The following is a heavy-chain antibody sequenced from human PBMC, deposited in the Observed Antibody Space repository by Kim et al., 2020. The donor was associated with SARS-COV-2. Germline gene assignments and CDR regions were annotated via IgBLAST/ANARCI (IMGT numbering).Heavy chain of an antibody. D-gene: IGHD4-17*01. CDR3: AREDYGDPNWYFDL. V-gene: IGHV4-34*01. Sequence: TPPLKSRVTISVDTSKNQFSLKLSSVTAADTAVYYCAREDYGDPNWYFDLWGRGTLVTVSS. J-gene: IGHJ2*01.